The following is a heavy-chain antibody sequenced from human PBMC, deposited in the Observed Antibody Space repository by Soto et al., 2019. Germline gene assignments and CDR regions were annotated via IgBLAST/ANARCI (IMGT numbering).Heavy chain of an antibody. Sequence: GGSLRLSCAASGFTFSNYSMSWVRQAPGKGLEWVSGMNSGGRTYYADSVKGRFTISRDTSKNTLYLQMNSLRPEDSAVYYCAKNLASDFSNSLWSMDVWGQGTTVTVSS. CDR1: GFTFSNYS. D-gene: IGHD6-6*01. CDR2: MNSGGRT. CDR3: AKNLASDFSNSLWSMDV. V-gene: IGHV3-23*01. J-gene: IGHJ6*02.